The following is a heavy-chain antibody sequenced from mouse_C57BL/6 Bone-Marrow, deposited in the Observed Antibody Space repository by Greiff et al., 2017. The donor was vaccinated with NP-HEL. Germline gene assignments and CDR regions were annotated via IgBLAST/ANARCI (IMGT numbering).Heavy chain of an antibody. D-gene: IGHD2-4*01. Sequence: EVQRVESGGGLVQPGGSLKLSCAASGFTFSDYYMYWVRQTPEKRLEWVAYISNGGGSTYYPATVKGRFTISRDNAKNTLYLQMSRLKSEDTAMYYCARQRGLGSFAYWGQGTLVTVSA. J-gene: IGHJ3*01. CDR3: ARQRGLGSFAY. CDR2: ISNGGGST. CDR1: GFTFSDYY. V-gene: IGHV5-12*01.